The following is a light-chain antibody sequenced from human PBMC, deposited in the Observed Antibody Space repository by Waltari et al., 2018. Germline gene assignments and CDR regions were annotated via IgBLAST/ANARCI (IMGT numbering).Light chain of an antibody. J-gene: IGKJ1*01. V-gene: IGKV3-20*01. CDR1: QSVSRA. Sequence: EIVLTQSPGTLSLSPGERATLSCRASQSVSRALAWYQQKPGQAPRLLIYGASSRATGIPDRFSGSWSGTDFSLTISRLEPEDFAVYYCQEYVTLPATFGQGTKVEI. CDR2: GAS. CDR3: QEYVTLPAT.